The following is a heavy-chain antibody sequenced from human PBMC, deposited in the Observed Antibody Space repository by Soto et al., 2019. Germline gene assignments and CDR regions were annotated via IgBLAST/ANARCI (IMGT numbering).Heavy chain of an antibody. CDR1: GFTFGDYA. J-gene: IGHJ1*01. D-gene: IGHD2-21*02. CDR3: TRDGDPYCGGDCYSGYFQH. Sequence: GGSLRLSCTASGFTFGDYAMSWFRQAPGKGLEWVGFIRSKAYGGTTEYAASVKGRSTISRDDSKSIAYLQMNSLKTEDTAVYYCTRDGDPYCGGDCYSGYFQHWGQGTLVTSPQ. V-gene: IGHV3-49*03. CDR2: IRSKAYGGTT.